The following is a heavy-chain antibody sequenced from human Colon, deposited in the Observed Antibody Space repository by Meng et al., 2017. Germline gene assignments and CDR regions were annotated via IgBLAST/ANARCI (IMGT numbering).Heavy chain of an antibody. J-gene: IGHJ4*02. CDR2: ISSSSSVSTI. CDR3: ARVLGDSSGWYAIGY. CDR1: GFTFSNAY. Sequence: GESLKISCAASGFTFSNAYMSWVRQAPGKGLEWVSYISSSSSVSTIYYADSVKGRFTISRDNAKNSLYLQMDSLRAEDTAVYYCARVLGDSSGWYAIGYWGQGTLVTVSS. D-gene: IGHD6-19*01. V-gene: IGHV3-11*04.